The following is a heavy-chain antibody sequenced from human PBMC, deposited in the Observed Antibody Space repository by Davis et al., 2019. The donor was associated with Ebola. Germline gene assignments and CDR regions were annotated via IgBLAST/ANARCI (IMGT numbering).Heavy chain of an antibody. J-gene: IGHJ6*02. Sequence: SVKVSCKASGGTFSSYAISWVRQAPGQGLEWMGRIIPILGIANYAQKFQGRVTITADKSTSTAYMELSSLRSEDTAVYYCARDTIFGVVIYYYYGMDVWGQGTTVTVSS. V-gene: IGHV1-69*04. CDR2: IIPILGIA. D-gene: IGHD3-3*01. CDR1: GGTFSSYA. CDR3: ARDTIFGVVIYYYYGMDV.